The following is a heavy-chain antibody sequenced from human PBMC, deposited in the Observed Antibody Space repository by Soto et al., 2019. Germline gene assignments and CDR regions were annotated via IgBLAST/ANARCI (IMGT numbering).Heavy chain of an antibody. CDR3: ARTRVVPAAMGYYYYMDV. D-gene: IGHD2-2*01. J-gene: IGHJ6*03. V-gene: IGHV3-48*01. CDR2: ISSSSSTI. CDR1: GFTFSSYS. Sequence: GGSLRLSCAASGFTFSSYSMNWVRQAPGKGLEWVSYISSSSSTIYYADSVKGRFTISRDNAKNSLYLQMNSLRAEDTAVYYCARTRVVPAAMGYYYYMDVWGKGTTVTVSS.